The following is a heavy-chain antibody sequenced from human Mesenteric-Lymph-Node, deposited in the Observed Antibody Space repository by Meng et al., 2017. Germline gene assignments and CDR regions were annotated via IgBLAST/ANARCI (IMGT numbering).Heavy chain of an antibody. CDR2: SRKKANSYST. D-gene: IGHD1-26*01. J-gene: IGHJ4*02. CDR1: GFTFSDHY. CDR3: SRSGGSYSPIGY. V-gene: IGHV3-72*01. Sequence: GGSLRLSCAASGFTFSDHYMDWVRQAPGKGLEWVGRSRKKANSYSTEYTASVKGRFTISRDDSKNSLYLQMNSLKTEDTAVYYCSRSGGSYSPIGYWGQG.